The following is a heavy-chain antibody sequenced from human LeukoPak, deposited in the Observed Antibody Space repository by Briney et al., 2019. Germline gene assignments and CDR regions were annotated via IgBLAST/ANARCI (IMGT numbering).Heavy chain of an antibody. CDR1: GGSISSGGYY. V-gene: IGHV4-31*03. Sequence: SQTLSLTCTVSGGSISSGGYYWSWIRQHPGKGLEWIGYIYYSGSTYYNPSLKSRVTISVDTSKNQFSLKLSSVTAADTAVYYCAREIQDGDNWFDPWGQGTLVTVSS. J-gene: IGHJ5*02. CDR2: IYYSGST. D-gene: IGHD4-17*01. CDR3: AREIQDGDNWFDP.